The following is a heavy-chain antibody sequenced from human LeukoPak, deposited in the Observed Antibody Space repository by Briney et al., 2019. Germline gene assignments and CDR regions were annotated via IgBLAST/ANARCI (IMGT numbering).Heavy chain of an antibody. J-gene: IGHJ4*02. CDR1: GFTFSTHS. D-gene: IGHD3-22*01. V-gene: IGHV3-48*04. CDR3: AKPYYDNSGYSFDY. Sequence: GGSLRLSCAASGFTFSTHSMNWVRQAPGKGLEWLTHISSSSSTIYYADSVKARFTVSRDNAKNSLFLQMDSLRVEDTAVYYCAKPYYDNSGYSFDYWGQGTLVTVSP. CDR2: ISSSSSTI.